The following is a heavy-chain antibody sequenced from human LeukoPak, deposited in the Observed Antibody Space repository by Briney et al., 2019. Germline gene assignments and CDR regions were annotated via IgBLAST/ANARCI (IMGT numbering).Heavy chain of an antibody. D-gene: IGHD2-2*01. Sequence: GGSLRLSCAASGFTFSSYAMSWVRQPPGKGLEWVSVISSSGATTYYPDSVKGRFTISRDNSKNTVYLQMNSLRAEDTAVYYCASAAGFNPSWRNLFDPWGQGTLVTVSS. CDR1: GFTFSSYA. CDR2: ISSSGATT. V-gene: IGHV3-23*01. CDR3: ASAAGFNPSWRNLFDP. J-gene: IGHJ5*02.